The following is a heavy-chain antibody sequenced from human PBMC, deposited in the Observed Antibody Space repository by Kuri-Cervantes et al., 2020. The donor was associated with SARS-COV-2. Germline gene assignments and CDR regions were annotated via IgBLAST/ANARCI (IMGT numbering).Heavy chain of an antibody. J-gene: IGHJ6*03. CDR1: GGTFSSYT. Sequence: ASVKVSCKASGGTFSSYTISWVRQAPGQGLEWMGWISAYNGNTNYAQKLQGRVTMTTDTSTSTAYMELRSLRSDDTAVYYCARDRGFLEWLGNYYYMDVWGKGTTVTVSS. CDR3: ARDRGFLEWLGNYYYMDV. CDR2: ISAYNGNT. V-gene: IGHV1-18*01. D-gene: IGHD3-3*01.